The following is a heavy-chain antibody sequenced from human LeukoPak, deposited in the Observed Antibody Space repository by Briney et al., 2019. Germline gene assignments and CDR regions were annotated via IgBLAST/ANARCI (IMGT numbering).Heavy chain of an antibody. J-gene: IGHJ4*02. Sequence: SETLSLTCTVSGGSISSYYWSWIRQPPGKGLEWIGYIYYSGSTNYNPSLKSRVTVSVDTSKNQFSLKLSSVAAADTAVYYCARAVVVRDYYFDYWGQGTLVTVSS. D-gene: IGHD2-21*01. CDR1: GGSISSYY. CDR2: IYYSGST. V-gene: IGHV4-59*12. CDR3: ARAVVVRDYYFDY.